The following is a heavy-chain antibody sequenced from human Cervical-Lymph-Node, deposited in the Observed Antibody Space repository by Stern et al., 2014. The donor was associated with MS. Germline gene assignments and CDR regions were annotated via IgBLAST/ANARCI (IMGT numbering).Heavy chain of an antibody. CDR3: AREGVPSALIWYFDL. CDR2: INPSAGST. Sequence: QMQLVQSGAEVRKPGASVNVSCKASGYTFSNYYIHWVRQAPGQGLEWMGLINPSAGSTSYAQKFQGRITMTRDTSTTTVYMELSSLRSEDTAVYYCAREGVPSALIWYFDLWGRGTLVTVSS. CDR1: GYTFSNYY. V-gene: IGHV1-46*01. D-gene: IGHD2-2*01. J-gene: IGHJ2*01.